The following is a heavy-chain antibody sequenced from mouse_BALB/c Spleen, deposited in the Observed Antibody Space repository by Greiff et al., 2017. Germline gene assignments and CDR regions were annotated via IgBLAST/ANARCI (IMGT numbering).Heavy chain of an antibody. V-gene: IGHV1S56*01. CDR2: IYPGNVNT. D-gene: IGHD1-1*01. Sequence: VQLQQSGPELVKPGASVRISCKASGYTFTSYYIHWVKQRPGQGLEWIGWIYPGNVNTKYNEKFKGKATLTADKSSSTAYMQLSSLTSEDSAVYFCARSGITTVVGTGYFDYWGQGTTLTVSS. CDR1: GYTFTSYY. J-gene: IGHJ2*01. CDR3: ARSGITTVVGTGYFDY.